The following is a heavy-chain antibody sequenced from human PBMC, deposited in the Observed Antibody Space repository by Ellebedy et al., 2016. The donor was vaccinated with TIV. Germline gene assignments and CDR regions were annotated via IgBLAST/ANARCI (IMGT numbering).Heavy chain of an antibody. Sequence: SVKVSXKASGGTFSSYAISWVRQAPGQGLEWMGGIIPIFGTANYAQKFQGRVTITADESTSTAYMELSSLRSEDTAVYYCAREYYDILTGYYYYMDVWGKGTTVTVSS. D-gene: IGHD3-9*01. CDR3: AREYYDILTGYYYYMDV. J-gene: IGHJ6*03. V-gene: IGHV1-69*13. CDR1: GGTFSSYA. CDR2: IIPIFGTA.